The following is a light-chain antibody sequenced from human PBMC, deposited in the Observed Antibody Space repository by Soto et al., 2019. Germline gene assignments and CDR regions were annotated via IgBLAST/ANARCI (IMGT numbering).Light chain of an antibody. Sequence: QSVLTQPPSVSGAPGQRVTISCTGSSSNIGAGYDVHWYQQLPGTAPKLLIYGNSNRPSGVPDRFSGSKSGTSASLAITGLQAEDEADYYCQSYDSSLSGAAFGTGTKDRP. CDR1: SSNIGAGYD. CDR2: GNS. V-gene: IGLV1-40*01. J-gene: IGLJ1*01. CDR3: QSYDSSLSGAA.